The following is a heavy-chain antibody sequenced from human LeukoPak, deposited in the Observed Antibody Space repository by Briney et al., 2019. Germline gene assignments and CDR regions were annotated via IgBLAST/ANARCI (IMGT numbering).Heavy chain of an antibody. V-gene: IGHV1-18*01. J-gene: IGHJ4*02. D-gene: IGHD6-13*01. Sequence: ASVKVSCKASGYTFTSYGFSWVRQAPGQGLEWMGWISAYNGNRNYAQKFQGRVTMTADTSTSTAYMELRSLRSDDTAVYYCARPQYSSSWYEGDYWGQGTLVTVSS. CDR1: GYTFTSYG. CDR3: ARPQYSSSWYEGDY. CDR2: ISAYNGNR.